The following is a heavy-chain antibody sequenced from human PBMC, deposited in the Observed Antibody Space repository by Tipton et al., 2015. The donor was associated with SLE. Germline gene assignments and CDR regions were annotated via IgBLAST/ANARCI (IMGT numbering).Heavy chain of an antibody. J-gene: IGHJ4*02. CDR1: GFTFSDFS. CDR2: IRTQAFGGTA. D-gene: IGHD3-10*01. CDR3: TRDQLRGRYYFDY. V-gene: IGHV3-49*04. Sequence: RSLRLSCTTSGFTFSDFSFSWARQVPGKGLEWVGFIRTQAFGGTADYGASVKGRFIISRDDSKNIAYLQMNSLTTEDTAVYYCTRDQLRGRYYFDYWGQGTLVTVSS.